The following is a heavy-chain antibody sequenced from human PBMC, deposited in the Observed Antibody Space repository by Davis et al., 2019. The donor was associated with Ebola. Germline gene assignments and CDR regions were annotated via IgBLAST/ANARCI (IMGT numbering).Heavy chain of an antibody. D-gene: IGHD3-22*01. CDR2: IFPGDSDT. CDR3: ARPLDRSGYHKPDF. CDR1: GYSFTSYW. Sequence: GESLKISCKGSGYSFTSYWIVWVRQMPGKGLECMGIIFPGDSDTRYSPSFQGQVTISADKSISTAYLQWSSLRASDTAMYYCARPLDRSGYHKPDFWGPGTLVTVSS. J-gene: IGHJ4*02. V-gene: IGHV5-51*01.